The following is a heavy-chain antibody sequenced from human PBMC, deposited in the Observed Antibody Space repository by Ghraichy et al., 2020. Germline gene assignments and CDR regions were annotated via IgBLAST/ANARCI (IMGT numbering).Heavy chain of an antibody. V-gene: IGHV3-23*01. D-gene: IGHD3-10*01. J-gene: IGHJ4*02. Sequence: GESLNISCAASGFTFSSYAMSWVRQAPGKGLEWVSAISGSGGSTYYADSVKGRFTISRDNSKNTLYLQMNSLRAEDTAVYYCATLELLARNFDYWGQGTLVTVSS. CDR3: ATLELLARNFDY. CDR1: GFTFSSYA. CDR2: ISGSGGST.